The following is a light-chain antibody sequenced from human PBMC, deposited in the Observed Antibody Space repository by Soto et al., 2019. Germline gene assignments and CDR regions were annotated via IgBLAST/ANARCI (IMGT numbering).Light chain of an antibody. CDR2: RNN. CDR3: AAWDDSLSGVV. CDR1: SSNIGSNY. J-gene: IGLJ2*01. Sequence: QSVLTQPPSASGTPVQRVTISCSGSSSNIGSNYVYWYQQLPGTAPKLLIYRNNQRPSGVPDRFSGSKSGTSASLAISGLRSEDEADYYCAAWDDSLSGVVFGRGT. V-gene: IGLV1-47*01.